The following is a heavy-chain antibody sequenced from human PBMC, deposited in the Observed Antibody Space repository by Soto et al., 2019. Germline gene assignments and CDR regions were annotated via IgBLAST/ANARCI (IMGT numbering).Heavy chain of an antibody. J-gene: IGHJ4*02. CDR1: GGSFGKSA. CDR2: FIPVYRTL. Sequence: SVKVSCKASGGSFGKSAINWVRQTPGQGLEWLGGFIPVYRTLNYAQKFQGRVTITADESTGTAYMTLSSLASDDTAVYYCATGVIWIGYFTVDSWGQGTRVTVS. CDR3: ATGVIWIGYFTVDS. V-gene: IGHV1-69*13. D-gene: IGHD3-3*01.